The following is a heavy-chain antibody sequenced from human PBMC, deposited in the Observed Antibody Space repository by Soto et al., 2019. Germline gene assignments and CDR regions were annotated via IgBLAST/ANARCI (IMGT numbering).Heavy chain of an antibody. CDR2: INAYNGNT. J-gene: IGHJ4*02. CDR1: GYTFTSYA. D-gene: IGHD2-15*01. V-gene: IGHV1-3*01. CDR3: ASQGYCSGGSCYSPTEYFDY. Sequence: ASVKVSCKASGYTFTSYAMHWVRQAPGQRLEWMGWINAYNGNTNYSQKFQGRVTMTTDTSTSTAYMELRSLRSDDTAVYYCASQGYCSGGSCYSPTEYFDYWGQGTLVTVSS.